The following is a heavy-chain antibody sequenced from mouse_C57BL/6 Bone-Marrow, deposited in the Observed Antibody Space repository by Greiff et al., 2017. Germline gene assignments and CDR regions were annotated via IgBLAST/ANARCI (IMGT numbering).Heavy chain of an antibody. J-gene: IGHJ2*01. CDR1: GYTFTSYG. V-gene: IGHV1-81*01. CDR3: ARSGYLPY. D-gene: IGHD2-2*01. Sequence: QVQLKQSGAELARPGASVKLSCKASGYTFTSYGISWVKQRTGQGLEWIGESYPRSGNTYYNEKFKGKATLTADKSSSTAYMELRSLTSEDSAVYFCARSGYLPYWGQGTTLTVSS. CDR2: SYPRSGNT.